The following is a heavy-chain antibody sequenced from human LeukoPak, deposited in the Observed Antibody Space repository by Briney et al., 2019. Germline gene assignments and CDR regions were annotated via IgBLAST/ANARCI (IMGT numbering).Heavy chain of an antibody. J-gene: IGHJ5*02. D-gene: IGHD2-15*01. CDR1: GFTFSDYY. CDR2: ISSSGSTI. V-gene: IGHV3-11*04. Sequence: PGGSLRLSCAASGFTFSDYYMSWIRQAPGKWLEWVSYISSSGSTIYYADSVKGRFTISRDNAKNSLYLQMNSLRAEDTAVYYCARDPYCSGGSCAPQPNWFDPWGQGTLVTVSS. CDR3: ARDPYCSGGSCAPQPNWFDP.